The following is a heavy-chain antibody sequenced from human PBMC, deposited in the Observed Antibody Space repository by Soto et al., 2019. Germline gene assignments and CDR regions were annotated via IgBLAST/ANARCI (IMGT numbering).Heavy chain of an antibody. J-gene: IGHJ6*02. CDR2: IDPSDSYT. CDR1: GYSFTSYW. V-gene: IGHV5-10-1*01. CDR3: ARITMVRGVIGYYYGMDV. Sequence: GESLKISCKGSGYSFTSYWISWVRQMPGKGLEWMGRIDPSDSYTNYSPSFQGHVTISADKSISTAYLQWSSLKASDTAMYYCARITMVRGVIGYYYGMDVWGQGTTVTVYS. D-gene: IGHD3-10*01.